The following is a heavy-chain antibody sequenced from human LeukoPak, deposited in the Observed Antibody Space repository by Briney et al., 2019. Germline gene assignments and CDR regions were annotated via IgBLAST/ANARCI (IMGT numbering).Heavy chain of an antibody. CDR2: ISGRGGST. V-gene: IGHV3-23*01. CDR3: ARDDYGETFDF. CDR1: GFTFSSYA. D-gene: IGHD4-17*01. Sequence: GGSLRLSCAASGFTFSSYAMSWVRQAPGKGLECVSTISGRGGSTFYADSVKGRFTISRDNSKNTLYLQMNSLRAEDTAVYYCARDDYGETFDFWGQGTLVTVSS. J-gene: IGHJ4*02.